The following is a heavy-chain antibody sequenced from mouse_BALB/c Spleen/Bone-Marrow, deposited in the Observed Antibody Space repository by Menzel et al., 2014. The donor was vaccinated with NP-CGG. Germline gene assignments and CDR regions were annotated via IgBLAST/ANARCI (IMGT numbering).Heavy chain of an antibody. CDR1: GFTFTDYY. J-gene: IGHJ2*01. D-gene: IGHD2-4*01. CDR2: IRNKANGYTT. Sequence: EVQVVESGGGLVQPGDSLRLSCATSGFTFTDYYMNWVRQPPGKALEWLGFIRNKANGYTTEYSASVKGRFTISRDNSQIILHLQMNTLRAEDTATYCCARDRGLCYFDYWGQGTTLTVSS. CDR3: ARDRGLCYFDY. V-gene: IGHV7-3*02.